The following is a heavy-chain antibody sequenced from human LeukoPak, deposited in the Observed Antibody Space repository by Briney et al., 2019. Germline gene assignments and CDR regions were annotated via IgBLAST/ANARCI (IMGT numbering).Heavy chain of an antibody. Sequence: SETLSLTCTVSGGSISSGFYYWSWIRQPAGKGLEWIGHFYTSGNTKYNPSLKSRVTISVDTSKNQFSLKLSSVTAADTAVYYCARPNYYYHYIDVWGKGTPVTVSS. CDR1: GGSISSGFYY. V-gene: IGHV4-61*09. CDR2: FYTSGNT. CDR3: ARPNYYYHYIDV. J-gene: IGHJ6*03.